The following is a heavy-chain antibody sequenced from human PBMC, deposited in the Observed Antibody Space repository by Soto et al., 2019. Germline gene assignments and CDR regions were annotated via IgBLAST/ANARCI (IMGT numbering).Heavy chain of an antibody. CDR3: AKTTVVNSTQGAFDI. CDR2: INPNSGGT. V-gene: IGHV1-2*04. J-gene: IGHJ3*02. Sequence: ASVKVSCKASGYTFTGYYMHWVRQAPGQGLEWMGWINPNSGGTNYAQKFQGWVTMTRDTSISTAYMELSRLRSDDTAVYYCAKTTVVNSTQGAFDIWGQGTMVTVSS. D-gene: IGHD4-17*01. CDR1: GYTFTGYY.